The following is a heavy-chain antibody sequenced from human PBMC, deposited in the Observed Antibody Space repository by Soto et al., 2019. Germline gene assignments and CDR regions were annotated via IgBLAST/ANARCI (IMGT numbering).Heavy chain of an antibody. CDR3: ARESEDLTSNFDY. V-gene: IGHV3-21*06. Sequence: GGSLRLSCAAYGFTFTRYSMNWVRQAPGKGLEWVSSISSTTNYIYYGDSMKGRFTISRDNAKNSLYLEMNSPRAEDTAVYYCARESEDLTSNFDYWGQGTLVTVSS. J-gene: IGHJ4*02. CDR1: GFTFTRYS. CDR2: ISSTTNYI.